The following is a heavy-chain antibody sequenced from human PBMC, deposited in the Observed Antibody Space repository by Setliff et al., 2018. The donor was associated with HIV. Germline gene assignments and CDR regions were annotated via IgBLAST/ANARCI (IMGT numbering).Heavy chain of an antibody. CDR1: GGSISTRSPYY. CDR2: ISYSGTT. CDR3: ARGDHRIIAAAGSGWFDP. D-gene: IGHD6-13*01. V-gene: IGHV4-39*01. J-gene: IGHJ5*02. Sequence: SETLSLTCSVSGGSISTRSPYYWGWIRQPPGKGLEWIGSISYSGTTYYNPSLKSRVTISVDTSNNQFFLKLTSVTAADTAAYYCARGDHRIIAAAGSGWFDPWGQGTLVTVSS.